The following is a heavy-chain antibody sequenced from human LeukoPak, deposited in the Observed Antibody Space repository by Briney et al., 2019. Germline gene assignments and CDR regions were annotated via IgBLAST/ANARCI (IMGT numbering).Heavy chain of an antibody. D-gene: IGHD3-22*01. Sequence: SETLSLTCAVSGGSISSSNWWSWVRQPPGKGLEWIGEIYHSGSTNYNPSLKSRVTISVDKSKNQFSLKLSSVTAADTAVYYCAARSYYYDSSGYLDYWGQGTLVTVSS. CDR2: IYHSGST. CDR1: GGSISSSNW. CDR3: AARSYYYDSSGYLDY. J-gene: IGHJ4*02. V-gene: IGHV4-4*02.